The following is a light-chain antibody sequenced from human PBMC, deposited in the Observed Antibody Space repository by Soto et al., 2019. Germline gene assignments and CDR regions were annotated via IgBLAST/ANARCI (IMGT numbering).Light chain of an antibody. V-gene: IGKV1-27*01. CDR1: QGISNY. CDR3: QQLFDSPIT. J-gene: IGKJ5*01. CDR2: VAS. Sequence: DIQLTQSPSSLSASVGDRVTITCRASQGISNYLAWYQQNPGQVPKLLIDVASTLQSGVPSRCSDTVSGTECSLTITSLQPEELATYYCQQLFDSPITFGQGTRLEIK.